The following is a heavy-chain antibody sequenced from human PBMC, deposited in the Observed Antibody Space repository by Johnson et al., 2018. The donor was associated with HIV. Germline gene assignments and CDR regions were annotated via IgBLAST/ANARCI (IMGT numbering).Heavy chain of an antibody. V-gene: IGHV3-66*01. CDR3: AKSSRVSTTFDAFDI. CDR2: IYSGGGT. Sequence: VHLVESGGGLVQPGGSLRLSCAASGFTVTTNYISWVRQAPGKGLEWVSAIYSGGGTYYTDSVKGRFTISRDNSKNTLYLQMNSPRAEDTAVYYCAKSSRVSTTFDAFDIWGQGTMVTVSS. CDR1: GFTVTTNY. D-gene: IGHD1-26*01. J-gene: IGHJ3*02.